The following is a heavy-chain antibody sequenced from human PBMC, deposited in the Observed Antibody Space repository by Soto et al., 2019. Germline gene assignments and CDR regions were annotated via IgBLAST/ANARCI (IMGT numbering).Heavy chain of an antibody. CDR1: GGSLSSGAYY. Sequence: QVQLQESGPGLVKPSQTLSLTCTVSGGSLSSGAYYWSWIRQHPGKGLEWIGYIYYSGSTYYNPSLESLVTLSVDTSTKQFSLKVSSVNAADTAVYYCARANYFESSGPFDYWGPGTLVTVSS. CDR2: IYYSGST. V-gene: IGHV4-31*01. D-gene: IGHD3-22*01. CDR3: ARANYFESSGPFDY. J-gene: IGHJ4*02.